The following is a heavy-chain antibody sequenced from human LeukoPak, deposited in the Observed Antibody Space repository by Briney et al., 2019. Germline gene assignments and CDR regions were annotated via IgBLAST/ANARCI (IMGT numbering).Heavy chain of an antibody. J-gene: IGHJ3*01. Sequence: GGSLRLSCAASGFTVSSNYMSWVRQAPGKGLEWVSVIYSGGSTYYADSVKGRFTISRDNSKNTLYLQMNSLRAEDTAFYHCARVTGGTMTGAFDVWGQGTMVTVSS. CDR3: ARVTGGTMTGAFDV. D-gene: IGHD3-22*01. V-gene: IGHV3-53*01. CDR2: IYSGGST. CDR1: GFTVSSNY.